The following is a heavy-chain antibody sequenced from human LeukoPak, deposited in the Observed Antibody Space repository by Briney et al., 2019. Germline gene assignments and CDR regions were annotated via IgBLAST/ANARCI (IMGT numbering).Heavy chain of an antibody. Sequence: GRSLRLSCAASGFTFSNYAMQWVRQAPGKGLEWVALISYDGTKKYYADSAKGRFTIPRDNSKNTLDLQMSSLRADDTAVYYCARDRGARFDYWGQGSLVTVSS. CDR3: ARDRGARFDY. J-gene: IGHJ4*02. V-gene: IGHV3-30*04. D-gene: IGHD1-26*01. CDR2: ISYDGTKK. CDR1: GFTFSNYA.